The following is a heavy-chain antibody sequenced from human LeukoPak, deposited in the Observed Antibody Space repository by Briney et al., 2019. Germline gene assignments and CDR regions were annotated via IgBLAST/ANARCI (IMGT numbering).Heavy chain of an antibody. J-gene: IGHJ4*02. V-gene: IGHV3-64*01. CDR1: GFTFSSYA. CDR2: ISSTGGST. CDR3: ARVSDGSYYYY. Sequence: PGGSLRLSCAASGFTFSSYAMHWVRQRPGKGLEYVSGISSTGGSTHYANSVKGRFTISRDNSKNTLYFQMGSLRAEDMAVYYCARVSDGSYYYYWGQGTLVTVSS. D-gene: IGHD1-26*01.